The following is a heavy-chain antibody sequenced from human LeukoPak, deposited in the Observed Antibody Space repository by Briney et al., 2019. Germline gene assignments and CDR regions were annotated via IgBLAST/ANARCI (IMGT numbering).Heavy chain of an antibody. J-gene: IGHJ5*02. CDR2: IYSTGSA. D-gene: IGHD3-22*01. Sequence: GGSLRLSCAASGFTVSSNYMSWVRQAPGKGLEWVSVIYSTGSAYYADSVKGRFTISRDNSKNTLYLQMNSLRAEDTAVYYCARGSSGYYSKWFDPWGQGTLVTVSS. CDR1: GFTVSSNY. CDR3: ARGSSGYYSKWFDP. V-gene: IGHV3-66*01.